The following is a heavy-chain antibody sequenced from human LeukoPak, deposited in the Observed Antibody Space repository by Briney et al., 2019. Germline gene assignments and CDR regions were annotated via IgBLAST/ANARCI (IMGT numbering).Heavy chain of an antibody. J-gene: IGHJ4*02. Sequence: PGGSLRLSCAASGFTFSSYGMHWVRQAPGKGLEWVAFIRYDGGNKYYADSVKGRFTISRDNSKNTLYLQMNSLRAEDTAVYYCAKGPKLYSSSWMSDYWGQGTLVTVSS. CDR2: IRYDGGNK. D-gene: IGHD6-13*01. CDR3: AKGPKLYSSSWMSDY. CDR1: GFTFSSYG. V-gene: IGHV3-30*02.